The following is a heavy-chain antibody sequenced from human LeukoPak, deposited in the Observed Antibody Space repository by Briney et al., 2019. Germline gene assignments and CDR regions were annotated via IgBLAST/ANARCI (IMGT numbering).Heavy chain of an antibody. CDR1: GFTFSSYW. CDR3: ARFIRDFDY. CDR2: IKQDGSEK. J-gene: IGHJ4*02. V-gene: IGHV3-7*01. D-gene: IGHD3-10*01. Sequence: GGSLRLSCAASGFTFSSYWVSWVRQAPGKGLEWVANIKQDGSEKYYMDSVKGRFTISRDNAKNSLYLQMNSLRAEDTAVYYCARFIRDFDYWGQGTLVTVSS.